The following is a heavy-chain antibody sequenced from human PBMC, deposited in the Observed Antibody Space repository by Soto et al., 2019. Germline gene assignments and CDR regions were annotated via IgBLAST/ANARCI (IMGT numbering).Heavy chain of an antibody. J-gene: IGHJ6*02. CDR1: RVAFSKFI. Sequence: SVKVSCKASRVAFSKFIVTWVRQAPGLGLEWVGGIIPIFGTSNYAQKFQGRVTITADESTSTSYMEVNNLRSEDTAVYYCAKVRYSSPMGYYYGMDVWGQGTTVTVSS. D-gene: IGHD6-19*01. CDR2: IIPIFGTS. CDR3: AKVRYSSPMGYYYGMDV. V-gene: IGHV1-69*13.